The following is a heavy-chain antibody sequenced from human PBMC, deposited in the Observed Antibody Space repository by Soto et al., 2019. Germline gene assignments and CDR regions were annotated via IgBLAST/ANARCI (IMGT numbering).Heavy chain of an antibody. CDR2: IKQDGSLR. D-gene: IGHD3-10*01. J-gene: IGHJ3*02. CDR3: ARDRPGSYDGLDI. CDR1: GFSLSNYW. V-gene: IGHV3-7*01. Sequence: EVQLVESGGGLVQPGGSLRLSCTASGFSLSNYWMTWVRQAPGKGLEWVANIKQDGSLRYSIDSVKGRFTISGDDAKNSVYLQMNSLRVEDTAVYYCARDRPGSYDGLDIWGQGTMVTVSS.